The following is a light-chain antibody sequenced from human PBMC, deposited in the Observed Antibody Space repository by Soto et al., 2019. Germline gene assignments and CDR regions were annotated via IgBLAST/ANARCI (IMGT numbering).Light chain of an antibody. CDR1: SSDVGDYKY. V-gene: IGLV2-14*01. J-gene: IGLJ1*01. CDR3: SSYTPSNTLV. Sequence: QSVLTQPASVSGSPGQSITISCTGTSSDVGDYKYVSWYQKHPGKAPKALIYEVSNRPSGVSNRFSGSKSGNTASLTISGPQAEDEADYYCSSYTPSNTLVFGPGTKLTVL. CDR2: EVS.